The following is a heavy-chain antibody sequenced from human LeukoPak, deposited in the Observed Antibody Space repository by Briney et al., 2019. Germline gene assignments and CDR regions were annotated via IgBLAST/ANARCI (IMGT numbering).Heavy chain of an antibody. D-gene: IGHD3-22*01. CDR1: GFTFSDYW. Sequence: GGSLRLSCTASGFTFSDYWMTWVRQAPGKGPEWVANIKQDGSQRYYVDSVRGRFSISRDNAKNSLFLQMNGLRAEDTAVYHCAKDYYDSSGYYAPKGVWGKGTTVTVSS. CDR3: AKDYYDSSGYYAPKGV. J-gene: IGHJ6*04. CDR2: IKQDGSQR. V-gene: IGHV3-7*03.